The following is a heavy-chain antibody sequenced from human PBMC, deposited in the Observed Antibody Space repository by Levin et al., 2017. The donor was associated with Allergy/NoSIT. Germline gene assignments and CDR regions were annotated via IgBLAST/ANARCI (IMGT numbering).Heavy chain of an antibody. J-gene: IGHJ3*02. CDR1: GGSISSSNW. Sequence: NTSETLSLTCAVSGGSISSSNWWSWVRQPPGKGLEWIGEIYHSGSTNYNPSLKSRVTISVDKSKNQFSLKLSSVTAADTAVYYCAREKGRVWFGELDEAFDIWGQGTMVTVSS. CDR3: AREKGRVWFGELDEAFDI. V-gene: IGHV4-4*02. CDR2: IYHSGST. D-gene: IGHD3-10*01.